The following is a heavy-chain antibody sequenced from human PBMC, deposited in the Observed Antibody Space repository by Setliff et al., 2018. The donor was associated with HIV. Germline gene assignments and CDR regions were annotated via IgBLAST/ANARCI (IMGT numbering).Heavy chain of an antibody. CDR2: IRSKRYGGTT. D-gene: IGHD3-10*01. CDR3: ARGRLLWSGSYYYYYMDV. CDR1: GFRFGDYA. J-gene: IGHJ6*03. V-gene: IGHV3-49*04. Sequence: PGGSLRLSCTASGFRFGDYAMSWVRQAPGKGLEWVGFIRSKRYGGTTELAASVKGRFTISRDDSNSIAYLQMNSLKTEDTAVYYCARGRLLWSGSYYYYYMDVWGKGTTVTVSS.